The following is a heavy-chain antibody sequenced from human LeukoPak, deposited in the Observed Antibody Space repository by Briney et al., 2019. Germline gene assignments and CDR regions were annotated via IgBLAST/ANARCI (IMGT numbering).Heavy chain of an antibody. CDR1: GYTFTGYY. V-gene: IGHV1-18*04. CDR3: AREVPYDTSVYYQPFDY. Sequence: ASVKVSCKASGYTFTGYYMHWVRQAPGQGLEWMGWISAYNGNTNYAQKLQGRVTMTTDTSTSTAYMELRSLRSDDTAVYYCAREVPYDTSVYYQPFDYWGQGTLVTVSS. D-gene: IGHD3-22*01. J-gene: IGHJ4*02. CDR2: ISAYNGNT.